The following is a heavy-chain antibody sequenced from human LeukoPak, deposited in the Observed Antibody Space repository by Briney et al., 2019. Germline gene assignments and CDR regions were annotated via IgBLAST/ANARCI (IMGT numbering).Heavy chain of an antibody. J-gene: IGHJ4*02. V-gene: IGHV4-34*01. CDR1: GGSFSGYY. CDR2: INHSGST. CDR3: ARSYCSGGSCYRAHFDY. Sequence: PSETLSLTCAVYGGSFSGYYWSWIRQPPGKGLEWIGEINHSGSTYYNPSLKSRVTISVDTSKNQFSLKLSSVTAADTAVYYCARSYCSGGSCYRAHFDYWGQGTLVTVSS. D-gene: IGHD2-15*01.